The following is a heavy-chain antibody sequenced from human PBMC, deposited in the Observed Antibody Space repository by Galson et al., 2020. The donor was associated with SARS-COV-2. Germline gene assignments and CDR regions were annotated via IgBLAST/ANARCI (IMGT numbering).Heavy chain of an antibody. D-gene: IGHD3-22*01. V-gene: IGHV3-33*01. CDR2: IWYDGSNK. CDR3: ARDITMISADAFDI. Sequence: TGGSLRLSCAASGFTFSSYGMHWVRQAPGKGLEWVAVIWYDGSNKYYADSVKGRFTISRDNSKNTLYLQMNSLRAEDTAVYYCARDITMISADAFDIWGQGTMVTVSS. CDR1: GFTFSSYG. J-gene: IGHJ3*02.